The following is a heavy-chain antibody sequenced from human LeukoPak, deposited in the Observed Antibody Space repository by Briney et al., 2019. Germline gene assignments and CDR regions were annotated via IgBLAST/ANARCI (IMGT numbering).Heavy chain of an antibody. J-gene: IGHJ4*02. CDR3: TGYDILTGYYSYYFDY. V-gene: IGHV3-15*01. CDR2: IKSKTNGGTT. D-gene: IGHD3-9*01. Sequence: GGSLRLSCAVSGFSFKNAWMSWVRQAPGGLEWLGRIKSKTNGGTTDYAAPVKGRFTISRDDSKNTLYLQMNSLKTEDTAVYYCTGYDILTGYYSYYFDYWGQGTLVTVPS. CDR1: GFSFKNAW.